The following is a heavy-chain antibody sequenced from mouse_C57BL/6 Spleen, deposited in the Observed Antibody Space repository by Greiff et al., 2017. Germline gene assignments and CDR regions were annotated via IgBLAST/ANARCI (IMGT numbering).Heavy chain of an antibody. CDR2: ISSGGSYT. Sequence: DVMLVESGGDLVKPGGSLKLSCAASGFTFSSYGMSWVRQTPDKRLEWVATISSGGSYTYYPDSVKGRFTISRDNAKNTLYLQMSSLKSEDTAMYYCARHEGYYYGSSYDWYFDVWGTGTTVTVSS. J-gene: IGHJ1*03. CDR1: GFTFSSYG. CDR3: ARHEGYYYGSSYDWYFDV. V-gene: IGHV5-6*02. D-gene: IGHD1-1*01.